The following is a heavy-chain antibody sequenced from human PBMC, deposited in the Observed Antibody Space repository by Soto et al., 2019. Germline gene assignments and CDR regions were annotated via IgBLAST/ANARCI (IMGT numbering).Heavy chain of an antibody. Sequence: QVQLVQSGAEVKKPGTSVKVSCKGSGGTFSSYVISWVRQAPGQGLEWMGGIIPKFGTTKYAQKFQGRVTLTADESTIIVYMELSSLRSEDTAVYYCARGRDDMFGRYFYGLYVWGQGTTVTVS. J-gene: IGHJ6*02. D-gene: IGHD3-10*02. V-gene: IGHV1-69*12. CDR3: ARGRDDMFGRYFYGLYV. CDR1: GGTFSSYV. CDR2: IIPKFGTT.